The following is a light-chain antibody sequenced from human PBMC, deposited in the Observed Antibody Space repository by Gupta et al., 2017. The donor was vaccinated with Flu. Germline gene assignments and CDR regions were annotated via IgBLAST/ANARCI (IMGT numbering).Light chain of an antibody. Sequence: EIVMTQSPATLSVSPGERATLSCRASQSVSSNLAWYQQKPGQAPRLLIYGASTRDTGIPARFSGSASGTEFTLTISSRQSEDFAVYYCQQNKNSPSITFGQGTQLEIK. CDR1: QSVSSN. J-gene: IGKJ5*01. CDR3: QQNKNSPSIT. CDR2: GAS. V-gene: IGKV3-15*01.